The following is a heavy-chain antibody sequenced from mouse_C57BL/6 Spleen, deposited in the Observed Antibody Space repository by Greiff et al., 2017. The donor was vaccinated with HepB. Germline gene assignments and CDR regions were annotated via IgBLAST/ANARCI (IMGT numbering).Heavy chain of an antibody. CDR1: GYSITSGYY. V-gene: IGHV3-6*01. J-gene: IGHJ1*03. D-gene: IGHD1-1*01. CDR3: ARERVYYYGSENWYFDV. Sequence: VQLKESGPGLVKPSQSLSLTCSVTGYSITSGYYWNWIRQFPGNKLEWMGYISYDGSNNYNPSLKNRISITRDTSKNQFFLKLNSVTTEDTATYYCARERVYYYGSENWYFDVWGTGTTVTVSS. CDR2: ISYDGSN.